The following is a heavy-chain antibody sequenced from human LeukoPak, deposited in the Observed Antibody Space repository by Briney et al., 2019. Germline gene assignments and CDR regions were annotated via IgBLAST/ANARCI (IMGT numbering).Heavy chain of an antibody. D-gene: IGHD6-19*01. V-gene: IGHV3-7*01. Sequence: GGSLRLSCVASGFSFSSYWMSWFRQAPGKGLEWVANIKQDGSEKYFVDSVEGRFTFSRDNAKNSLYLQMNSLTADDTAVYYCARGDSSGWDAFDIWGQGTMVTVSS. CDR3: ARGDSSGWDAFDI. CDR1: GFSFSSYW. CDR2: IKQDGSEK. J-gene: IGHJ3*02.